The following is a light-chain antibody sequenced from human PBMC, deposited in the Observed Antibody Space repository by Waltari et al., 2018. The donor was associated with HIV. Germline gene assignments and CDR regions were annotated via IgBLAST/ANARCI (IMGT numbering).Light chain of an antibody. CDR1: SSNIGSNT. V-gene: IGLV1-44*01. J-gene: IGLJ1*01. CDR3: AVWDDSLNGYV. CDR2: TNK. Sequence: QSVLTQPPSASGTPGQRVTFSCSGSSSNIGSNTVNWYQQFPGAAPKLLIYTNKQRPSGVPDRFSGSKSGTSASLAISGLQSEDEADYYCAVWDDSLNGYVFGPGTKVTVL.